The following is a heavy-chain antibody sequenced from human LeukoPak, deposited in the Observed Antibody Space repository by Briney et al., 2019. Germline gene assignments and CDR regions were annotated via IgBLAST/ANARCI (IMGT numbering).Heavy chain of an antibody. CDR3: AKDGQDGYNFHYFDY. CDR2: IWYDGSNK. Sequence: GRSLRLSCAASGFTFSTYGMHWVRQAPGKGLEWVALIWYDGSNKYYADSVKGRFTISRDNPKNTLNLQMNSLRAEDTAVYYCAKDGQDGYNFHYFDYWGQGTLVTVSS. CDR1: GFTFSTYG. D-gene: IGHD5-24*01. J-gene: IGHJ4*02. V-gene: IGHV3-33*06.